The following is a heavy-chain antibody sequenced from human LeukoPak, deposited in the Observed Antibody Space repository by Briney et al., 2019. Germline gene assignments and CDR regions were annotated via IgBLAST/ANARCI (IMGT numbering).Heavy chain of an antibody. J-gene: IGHJ4*02. CDR1: GYTFTSYD. V-gene: IGHV1-8*01. CDR3: ARGRGITIFGVVSLDY. D-gene: IGHD3-3*01. CDR2: MNPNSGNT. Sequence: ASVEVSCKASGYTFTSYDINWVRQATGQGLEWMGWMNPNSGNTGYAQKFQGRVTMTRNTSISTAYMELSSLRSEDTAVYYCARGRGITIFGVVSLDYWGQGTLVTVSS.